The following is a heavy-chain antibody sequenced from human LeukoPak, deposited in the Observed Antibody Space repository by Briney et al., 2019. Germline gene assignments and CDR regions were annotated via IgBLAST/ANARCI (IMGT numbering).Heavy chain of an antibody. J-gene: IGHJ4*02. Sequence: PSETLSITCTVSGGSISSSSYYWGWIRQPPGKGLEWIGSIYYSGSTYYNPSLKSRVTISVDTSKNQFSLKLSSVTAADTAVYYCARHSSGGYCSSTSCYRFDYWGQGTLVTVSS. D-gene: IGHD2-2*01. CDR1: GGSISSSSYY. CDR3: ARHSSGGYCSSTSCYRFDY. V-gene: IGHV4-39*01. CDR2: IYYSGST.